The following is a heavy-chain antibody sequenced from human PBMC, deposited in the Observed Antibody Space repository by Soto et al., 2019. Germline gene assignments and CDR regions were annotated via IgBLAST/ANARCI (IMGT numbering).Heavy chain of an antibody. CDR2: IWYDGSNK. V-gene: IGHV3-33*08. Sequence: GGSLRLSCAASGFTFSSYGMHWVRQAPGKGLEWVAVIWYDGSNKYYADSVKGRFTISRGNSKNTLYLQMNSLRAEDTAVYYCARVRRGDYVWGSYRLSPFDYWGQGTLVTVSS. J-gene: IGHJ4*02. CDR3: ARVRRGDYVWGSYRLSPFDY. D-gene: IGHD3-16*02. CDR1: GFTFSSYG.